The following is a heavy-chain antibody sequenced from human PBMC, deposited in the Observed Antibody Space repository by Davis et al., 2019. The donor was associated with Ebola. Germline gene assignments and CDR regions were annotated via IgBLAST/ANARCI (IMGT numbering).Heavy chain of an antibody. J-gene: IGHJ5*02. CDR1: GLSFSSYA. V-gene: IGHV3-23*01. D-gene: IGHD1-7*01. CDR3: AKDNWNYGGGFDP. CDR2: ISGSGGST. Sequence: GESLKISCAASGLSFSSYAMSWVRQAPGKGLEWVSAISGSGGSTYYADSVKGRFTISRDNSKNSLYLQMNSLRTEDTALYYCAKDNWNYGGGFDPWGQGTLVTVSS.